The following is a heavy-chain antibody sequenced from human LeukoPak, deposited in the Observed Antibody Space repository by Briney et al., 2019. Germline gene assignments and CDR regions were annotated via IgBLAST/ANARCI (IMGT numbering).Heavy chain of an antibody. V-gene: IGHV4-34*01. Sequence: SETLSLTCAVYGGSFSGYYWSWIRQPPGKGLEWIGEINHSGSTNYNPSLKSRVTISVDTSKNQFSLELSSVTAADTAVYYCARIAMSYYYGSGSPRWFDPWGQGTLVTVSS. J-gene: IGHJ5*02. D-gene: IGHD3-10*01. CDR3: ARIAMSYYYGSGSPRWFDP. CDR1: GGSFSGYY. CDR2: INHSGST.